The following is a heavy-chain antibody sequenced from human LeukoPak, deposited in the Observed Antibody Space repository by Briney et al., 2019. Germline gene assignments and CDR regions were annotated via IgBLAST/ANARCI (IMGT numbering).Heavy chain of an antibody. CDR3: ARGYSSSWWDY. Sequence: PSETLSLTCAVSGGSIRSGDYSWNWIRQPLGKGLEWVGYIYHSGSTYYNPSLKSRVTISVDRSKNQFSLKLSSVTAADTAVYYCARGYSSSWWDYWGQGTLVTVSS. V-gene: IGHV4-30-2*01. CDR2: IYHSGST. D-gene: IGHD6-13*01. J-gene: IGHJ4*02. CDR1: GGSIRSGDYS.